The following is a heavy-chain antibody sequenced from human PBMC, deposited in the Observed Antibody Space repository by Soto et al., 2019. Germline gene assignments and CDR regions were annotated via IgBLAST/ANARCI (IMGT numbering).Heavy chain of an antibody. CDR3: ARARKWNDLDI. CDR2: IYSGGST. V-gene: IGHV3-53*02. CDR1: GFSVSSDY. J-gene: IGHJ3*02. Sequence: DVQLVETGGGLIQPGGSLRLSCAASGFSVSSDYMNWVRQDPVKGLEWISVIYSGGSTYYADSVRGRFTISRDNSENTLFIQMDSLRVEDTAVYYCARARKWNDLDIWGQGTMVTVSS. D-gene: IGHD1-1*01.